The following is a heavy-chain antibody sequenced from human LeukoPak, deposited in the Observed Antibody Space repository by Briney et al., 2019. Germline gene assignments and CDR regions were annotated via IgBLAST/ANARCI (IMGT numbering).Heavy chain of an antibody. J-gene: IGHJ6*03. CDR2: IYTSGST. Sequence: PSETLSLTCTVSGGSISSYYWSWIRQPPGKGLEWIGYIYTSGSTNYNPSLKSRVTISVDTSKNQFSLKLSSVTAADTAVYYCARNLVGGYYYCYMDVWGKGTTVTVSS. CDR1: GGSISSYY. V-gene: IGHV4-4*09. CDR3: ARNLVGGYYYCYMDV. D-gene: IGHD4-11*01.